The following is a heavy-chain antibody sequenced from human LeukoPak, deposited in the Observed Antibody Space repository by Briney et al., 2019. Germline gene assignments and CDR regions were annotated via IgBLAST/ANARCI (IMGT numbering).Heavy chain of an antibody. CDR2: ISGSGGST. V-gene: IGHV3-23*01. CDR1: GFTFSSYG. Sequence: GGSLRLSCAASGFTFSSYGMSWVRPAPGKGLEWVSAISGSGGSTYYADSVKGRFNISRDNSKNTLYLQMNSLRAEDTAVYYCAKNGYCSSTSCYRRRDTRHYYYYYMDVWGKGTTVTISS. J-gene: IGHJ6*03. CDR3: AKNGYCSSTSCYRRRDTRHYYYYYMDV. D-gene: IGHD2-2*03.